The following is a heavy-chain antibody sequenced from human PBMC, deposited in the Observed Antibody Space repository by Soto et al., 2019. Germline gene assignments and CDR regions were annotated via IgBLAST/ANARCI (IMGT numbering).Heavy chain of an antibody. CDR1: GGSLSSHY. CDR3: GSVRPSGYVLS. D-gene: IGHD6-25*01. J-gene: IGHJ5*02. Sequence: SETLSLTCTVSGGSLSSHYWTWIRQSPGKGLEWIGYVYFSGNTNYNPSLKSRVTISIDTSKNQFSLRLASVTAADTAFYYCGSVRPSGYVLSWGQGTLVTVS. CDR2: VYFSGNT. V-gene: IGHV4-59*11.